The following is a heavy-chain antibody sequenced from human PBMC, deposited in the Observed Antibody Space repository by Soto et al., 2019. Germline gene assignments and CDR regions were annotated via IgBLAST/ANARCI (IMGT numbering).Heavy chain of an antibody. Sequence: GESLKISCKGSGYSFTSYWIGWVRQMPGKGLEWMGIIYPGDSDTRYSPSFQGQVTISADKSISAAYLQWSSLKASDTAMYYCARLLGGYYDSSGYLDYWGQGTLVTVSS. D-gene: IGHD3-22*01. CDR1: GYSFTSYW. V-gene: IGHV5-51*01. CDR3: ARLLGGYYDSSGYLDY. CDR2: IYPGDSDT. J-gene: IGHJ4*02.